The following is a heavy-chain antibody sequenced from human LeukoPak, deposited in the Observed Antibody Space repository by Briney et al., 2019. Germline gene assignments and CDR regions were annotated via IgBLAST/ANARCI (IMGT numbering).Heavy chain of an antibody. Sequence: ASVKVSCKASGGTFSSYAISWVRQAPGQGLEWMGGIIPIFGTANYAQKFQGRVTITTDESTSTAYMELSSLRSEDTAVYYRARSVVRSRYYYYYYMDVWGKGTTVTVSS. CDR1: GGTFSSYA. J-gene: IGHJ6*03. D-gene: IGHD4-23*01. CDR2: IIPIFGTA. V-gene: IGHV1-69*05. CDR3: ARSVVRSRYYYYYYMDV.